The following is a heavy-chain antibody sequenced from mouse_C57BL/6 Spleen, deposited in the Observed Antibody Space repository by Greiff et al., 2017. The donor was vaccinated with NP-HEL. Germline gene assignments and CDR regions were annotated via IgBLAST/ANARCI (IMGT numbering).Heavy chain of an antibody. CDR3: ARSGIYYYGSSYVPFDY. CDR1: VYSFTDYN. V-gene: IGHV1-39*01. CDR2: INPNYGTT. J-gene: IGHJ2*01. D-gene: IGHD1-1*01. Sequence: QLQQSGPELATPFSSFPLSFNSSVYSFTDYNMNWVKQSNGKSLEWIGVINPNYGTTSYNQKFKGKATLTVDQSSSTAYMQLNSLTSEDSAVYYCARSGIYYYGSSYVPFDYWGQGTTLTVSS.